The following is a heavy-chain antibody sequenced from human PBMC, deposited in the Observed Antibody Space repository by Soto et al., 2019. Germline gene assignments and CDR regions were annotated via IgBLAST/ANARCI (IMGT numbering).Heavy chain of an antibody. D-gene: IGHD2-2*01. CDR1: GYTFTSYG. CDR2: ISAYNGNT. J-gene: IGHJ5*01. V-gene: IGHV1-18*01. CDR3: ARVDIVEVPAHNWFDP. Sequence: ASVKVSCKASGYTFTSYGISWVRQAPGQGLEWMGWISAYNGNTNYAQKLQGRVTMTTDTSTSTAYMELRSLRSDDTAVYYCARVDIVEVPAHNWFDPWGQGTLVTVSS.